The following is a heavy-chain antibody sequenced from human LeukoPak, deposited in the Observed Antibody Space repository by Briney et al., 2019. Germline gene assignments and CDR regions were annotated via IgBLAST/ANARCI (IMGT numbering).Heavy chain of an antibody. D-gene: IGHD6-13*01. J-gene: IGHJ4*02. V-gene: IGHV3-30*18. Sequence: PGGSLRLSCAGSGFTLSNGWMGWVRQPPGKGLEWVAVIAHDESLKFHADSVQGRFTISRDNSKNTLYLQLNSLRTEDTAVYSCAKDLGDSISWYLDYWDQGNLVPVSS. CDR3: AKDLGDSISWYLDY. CDR2: IAHDESLK. CDR1: GFTLSNGW.